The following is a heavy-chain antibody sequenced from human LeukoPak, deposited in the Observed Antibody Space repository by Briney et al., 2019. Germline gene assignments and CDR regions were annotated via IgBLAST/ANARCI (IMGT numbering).Heavy chain of an antibody. D-gene: IGHD2-21*02. V-gene: IGHV3-23*01. J-gene: IGHJ3*02. CDR2: ISSSGGST. CDR1: GFIFSSYA. CDR3: AKDSKGLGGYIVVVTDDAFDI. Sequence: PGGSLRLSCAASGFIFSSYAMSWVRQAPGKGLEWVSIISSSGGSTYYADSVKGRFTISRDNSKNTLYLQMNSLRAEDTAVYYCAKDSKGLGGYIVVVTDDAFDIWGQGTMVTVSS.